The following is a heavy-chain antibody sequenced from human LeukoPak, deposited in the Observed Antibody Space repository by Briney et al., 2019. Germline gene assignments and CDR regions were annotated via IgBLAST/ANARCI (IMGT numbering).Heavy chain of an antibody. D-gene: IGHD6-13*01. V-gene: IGHV3-30*04. CDR2: ISYDGSNK. Sequence: PGGSLRLSCAASGFTFSSYAMHWVRQAPGKGLEWVAVISYDGSNKYYADSVKGRFTISRDNSKNTLFLQMSSLRVEDSALYYCAKDLTYSTTPTYFDYWGQGALVTVSS. CDR1: GFTFSSYA. CDR3: AKDLTYSTTPTYFDY. J-gene: IGHJ4*02.